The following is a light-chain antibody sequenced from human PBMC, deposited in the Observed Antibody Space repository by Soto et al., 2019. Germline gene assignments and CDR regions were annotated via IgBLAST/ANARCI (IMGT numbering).Light chain of an antibody. V-gene: IGLV1-40*01. CDR2: GNT. CDR1: SSNIGAGYD. J-gene: IGLJ2*01. Sequence: QAVVTQPPSVSGAPGQRVTISCTGSSSNIGAGYDVNWYQQLPGTAPKLLIYGNTNRPSGVPDRFPGSKSGTSGSLAISGLQTEAEAESYCQSCDTGLSGSVFGGGTKLTVL. CDR3: QSCDTGLSGSV.